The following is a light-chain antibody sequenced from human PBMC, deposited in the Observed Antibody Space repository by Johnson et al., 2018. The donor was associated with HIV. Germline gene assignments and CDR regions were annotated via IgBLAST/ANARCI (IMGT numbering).Light chain of an antibody. J-gene: IGLJ1*01. CDR3: GTWDSSLSSYV. CDR1: SSNIGNKY. CDR2: ENN. V-gene: IGLV1-51*02. Sequence: QSVLTQPPSVSAAPGQKVTISCSGSSSNIGNKYVSWYQQLPGTAPKLLIYENNKRPSGIPDRFSGSKSGTSATLGITGLQTGDEADYYCGTWDSSLSSYVFGTGTKVTGL.